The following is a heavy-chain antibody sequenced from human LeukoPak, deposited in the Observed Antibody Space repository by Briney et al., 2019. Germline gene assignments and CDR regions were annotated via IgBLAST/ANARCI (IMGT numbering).Heavy chain of an antibody. V-gene: IGHV1-18*04. CDR2: ISAYNGNT. D-gene: IGHD3-10*01. CDR1: GYTFISYG. CDR3: ARDSMVRGAPQPYDY. Sequence: GASVKDSCKASGYTFISYGISWVREAPGQGLEWMGWISAYNGNTNYAQKLQGRVTMTTDTSTSTAYMELRSLRSDDTAVYYCARDSMVRGAPQPYDYWGQGTLVTVSS. J-gene: IGHJ4*02.